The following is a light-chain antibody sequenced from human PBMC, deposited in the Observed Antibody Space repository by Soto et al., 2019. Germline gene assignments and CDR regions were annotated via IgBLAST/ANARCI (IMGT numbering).Light chain of an antibody. CDR2: GVT. Sequence: QSVLTQPASVSGSPGQSITISCTGTSSDVGAYNYVSWYQQYPGKAPNLMIYGVTNRPSGVSNRFSGSKTGNTASLTISGLHAEDEADYYCFSHRGGDSHVFGTGTKVTVL. J-gene: IGLJ1*01. CDR1: SSDVGAYNY. V-gene: IGLV2-14*01. CDR3: FSHRGGDSHV.